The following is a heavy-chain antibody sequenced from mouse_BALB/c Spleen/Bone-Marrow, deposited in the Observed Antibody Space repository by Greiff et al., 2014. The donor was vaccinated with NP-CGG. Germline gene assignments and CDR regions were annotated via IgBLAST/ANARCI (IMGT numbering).Heavy chain of an antibody. CDR2: IYPGSGNT. J-gene: IGHJ4*01. V-gene: IGHV1-84*02. D-gene: IGHD3-1*01. Sequence: QVQLKESGPELVKPGASVKISCKASGYTFTDYYINWVKQKPGQGLEWIGWIYPGSGNTKYNEKFKGKATLTVDTSSSTAYMQLSSLTSEDTAAYFCANLGRYAMDYWGQGTSVTVSS. CDR3: ANLGRYAMDY. CDR1: GYTFTDYY.